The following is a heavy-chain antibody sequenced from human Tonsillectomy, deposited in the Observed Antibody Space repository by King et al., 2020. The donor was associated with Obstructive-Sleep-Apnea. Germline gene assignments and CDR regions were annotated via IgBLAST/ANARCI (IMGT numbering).Heavy chain of an antibody. Sequence: QLQESGPGLVKPSETLSLTCTVSGGSISSSSYYWGWIRQPPGKGLEWIGSIYYSGSTYYNPSLKSRVTISVDTSKNQFPLKLSSVTAADTAVYYCARLPTGPYDAFDIWGQGTMVTVSS. J-gene: IGHJ3*02. CDR2: IYYSGST. V-gene: IGHV4-39*01. CDR1: GGSISSSSYY. CDR3: ARLPTGPYDAFDI.